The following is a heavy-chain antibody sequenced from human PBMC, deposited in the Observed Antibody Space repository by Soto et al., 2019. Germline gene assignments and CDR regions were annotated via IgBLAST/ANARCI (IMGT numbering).Heavy chain of an antibody. V-gene: IGHV1-18*01. Sequence: QVQLVQSGAEVKKPGASVKVSCKAVGYTFINYSISWVRQAPGQGLEWMGWISDYNGNTYYEKEFQGRVTMTTDTSTRTAYMELKSLRSDDTAVYYCAREGYYSGSGSYSPPRYYGMDVWGQGTTVTVSS. CDR3: AREGYYSGSGSYSPPRYYGMDV. CDR2: ISDYNGNT. D-gene: IGHD3-10*01. J-gene: IGHJ6*02. CDR1: GYTFINYS.